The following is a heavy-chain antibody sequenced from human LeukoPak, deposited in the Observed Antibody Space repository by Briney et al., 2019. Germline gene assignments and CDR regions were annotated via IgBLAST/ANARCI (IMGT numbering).Heavy chain of an antibody. V-gene: IGHV3-23*01. CDR3: ARVLSGSWDWFDP. J-gene: IGHJ5*02. D-gene: IGHD3-22*01. CDR2: ISGSGGST. CDR1: GFTFSSYA. Sequence: GGSLRLSCAASGFTFSSYAMSWVRQAPGKGLEWVSAISGSGGSTYYADSVKGRFTISRDNAMNTVYLQMNSLRAEDTAVYYCARVLSGSWDWFDPWGQGTLVTVSS.